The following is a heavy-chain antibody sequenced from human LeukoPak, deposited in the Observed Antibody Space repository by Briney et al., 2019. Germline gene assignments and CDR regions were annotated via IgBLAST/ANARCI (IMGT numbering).Heavy chain of an antibody. Sequence: SETLSLTCTVSGGSISSGDYYWSWIRQPPGKGLEWIGYIYYSGSTYYNPSLKSRVTISVDTSKNQFSLKLSSVTAADTAVYYCARHRTAQFLEWFLDYWGQGTLVTVSS. CDR1: GGSISSGDYY. CDR2: IYYSGST. V-gene: IGHV4-30-4*01. CDR3: ARHRTAQFLEWFLDY. J-gene: IGHJ4*02. D-gene: IGHD3-3*01.